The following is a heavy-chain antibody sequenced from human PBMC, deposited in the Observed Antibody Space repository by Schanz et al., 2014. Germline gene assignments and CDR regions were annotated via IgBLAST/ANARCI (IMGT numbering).Heavy chain of an antibody. CDR2: ISASGSAT. CDR3: ASERGYSYGYGAFDI. Sequence: EVQVVESGGDLVQPGGSLRLSCAASGFTFSNYGMSWVRQAPGKGLEWVSTISASGSATYYADSVKGRLTISRDNSKNTVYLQMNSLRAEDTALYYCASERGYSYGYGAFDIWGQGTMVTVSS. J-gene: IGHJ3*02. CDR1: GFTFSNYG. V-gene: IGHV3-23*04. D-gene: IGHD5-18*01.